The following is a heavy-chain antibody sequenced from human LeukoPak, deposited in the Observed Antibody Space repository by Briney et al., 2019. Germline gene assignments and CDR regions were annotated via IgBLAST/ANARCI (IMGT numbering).Heavy chain of an antibody. CDR1: GFAVGSNY. Sequence: GGSLRLSCAASGFAVGSNYMSWVRQAPGKGPEWVSVIYSNGDTYYTGSVKGRFTMSRDNSKNTLDLQMNTLRAEDTAVYYCARGEGGILATPEDYWGQGTLVTVSS. V-gene: IGHV3-53*01. CDR2: IYSNGDT. CDR3: ARGEGGILATPEDY. D-gene: IGHD1-14*01. J-gene: IGHJ4*02.